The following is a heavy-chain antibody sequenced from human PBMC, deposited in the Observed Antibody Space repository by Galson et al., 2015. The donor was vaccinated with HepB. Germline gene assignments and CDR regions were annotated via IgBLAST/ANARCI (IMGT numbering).Heavy chain of an antibody. Sequence: TLSLTCTVSGGSISSGGYYWSWIRQHPGKGLEWIGYIYYSGSTYYNPSLKSRVTISVDTSKNQFSLKLSSVTAADTAVYYCARVRGGYDILTGYFGPDAFDIWGQGTMVTVSS. CDR1: GGSISSGGYY. J-gene: IGHJ3*02. CDR3: ARVRGGYDILTGYFGPDAFDI. V-gene: IGHV4-31*03. CDR2: IYYSGST. D-gene: IGHD3-9*01.